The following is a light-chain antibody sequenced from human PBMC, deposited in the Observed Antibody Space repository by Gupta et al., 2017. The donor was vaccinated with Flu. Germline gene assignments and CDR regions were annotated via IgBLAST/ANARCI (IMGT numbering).Light chain of an antibody. V-gene: IGLV2-14*01. CDR1: SGDVGGYNY. CDR2: EVT. Sequence: SSTIPCTGTSGDVGGYNYVSWYQQHPRKVPKLLIYEVTKRPSGVSNRFSAFKSGNTASLTISGLQAEDEADYYCSSYTNTRAVVFGGGTRLTV. J-gene: IGLJ2*01. CDR3: SSYTNTRAVV.